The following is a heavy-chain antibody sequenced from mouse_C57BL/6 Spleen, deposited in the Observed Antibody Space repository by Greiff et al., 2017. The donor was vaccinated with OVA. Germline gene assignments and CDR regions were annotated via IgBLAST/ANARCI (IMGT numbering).Heavy chain of an antibody. CDR3: ARSAGAYGYEGRDWYFDV. CDR2: IYPRSGNT. CDR1: GYTFTSYG. V-gene: IGHV1-81*01. D-gene: IGHD2-2*01. J-gene: IGHJ1*03. Sequence: VQLQQSGAELARPGASVKLSCKASGYTFTSYGISWVKQRTGQGLEWIGEIYPRSGNTYYNEKFKGKATLTADKSSSTAYMELRSLTSEDSAVYFCARSAGAYGYEGRDWYFDVWGTGTTVTVSS.